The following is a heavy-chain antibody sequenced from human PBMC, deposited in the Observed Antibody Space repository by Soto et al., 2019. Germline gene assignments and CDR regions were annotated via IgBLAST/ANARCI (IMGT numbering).Heavy chain of an antibody. CDR2: IYYSGSN. CDR1: GGSISSGGYY. D-gene: IGHD2-2*01. V-gene: IGHV4-31*03. Sequence: QVQLQESGPGLVKPSQTLSLTCTVSGGSISSGGYYWSWIRQHPGKGLKWIGYIYYSGSNYYNPSLTSRVTISVDTSKNPFSLKLSSVTAADTAVYYCASGRSSTSPYPIGYWGQGTLVTVSS. J-gene: IGHJ4*02. CDR3: ASGRSSTSPYPIGY.